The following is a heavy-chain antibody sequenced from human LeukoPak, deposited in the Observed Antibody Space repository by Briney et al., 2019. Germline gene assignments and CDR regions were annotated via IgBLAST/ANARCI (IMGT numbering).Heavy chain of an antibody. CDR1: GGTFSSYA. Sequence: SVKVSCTASGGTFSSYAISWVRQAPGQGLEWMGGIIPIFGTANYAQKFQGRVTITADESTSTAYMELSSLRSEDTAVYYCARDYYNPQYYYGMDVWGQGTTVTVSS. V-gene: IGHV1-69*13. CDR2: IIPIFGTA. J-gene: IGHJ6*02. CDR3: ARDYYNPQYYYGMDV. D-gene: IGHD3-10*01.